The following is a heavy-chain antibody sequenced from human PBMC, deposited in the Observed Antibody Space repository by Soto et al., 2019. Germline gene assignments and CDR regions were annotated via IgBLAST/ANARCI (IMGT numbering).Heavy chain of an antibody. J-gene: IGHJ4*02. V-gene: IGHV1-69*04. Sequence: ASVKVSFKASGGTFSSYTISWVRQAPGQGLEWMGRIIPILGIANYAQKFQGRVTITADKSTSTAYMELSSLRPEDTAVYYCAKDRPGSIVTVIVDFGHWGQGTLVTVSS. CDR2: IIPILGIA. D-gene: IGHD3-22*01. CDR1: GGTFSSYT. CDR3: AKDRPGSIVTVIVDFGH.